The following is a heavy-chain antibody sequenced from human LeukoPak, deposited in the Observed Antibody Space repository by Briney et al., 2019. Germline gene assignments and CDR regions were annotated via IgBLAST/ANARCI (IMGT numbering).Heavy chain of an antibody. Sequence: GGSLRLSCAASGFTFSSYAMSWVRQAPGKGLEWVSAISGSGGSTYYADSVKGRFTISRDNSKNTLHLQMNSLRAEDTAVYYCAKEPTMIVVVGLDYWGQGTLDTVSS. CDR1: GFTFSSYA. CDR2: ISGSGGST. D-gene: IGHD3-22*01. V-gene: IGHV3-23*01. J-gene: IGHJ4*02. CDR3: AKEPTMIVVVGLDY.